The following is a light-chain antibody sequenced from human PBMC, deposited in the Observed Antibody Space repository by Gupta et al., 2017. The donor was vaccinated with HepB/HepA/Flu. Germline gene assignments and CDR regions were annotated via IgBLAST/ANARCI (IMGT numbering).Light chain of an antibody. CDR2: EVN. V-gene: IGLV2-14*01. J-gene: IGLJ2*01. Sequence: QSALTLPAPGAGSPGQSITISCTGTSSDVGGYNRVSWYQQHPGRAPNLLIYEVNKRPSGVSTLFSVSKSGNTPSLTISGLQAEDEADYYCSSYTGSSTHVFGGGTKLTVL. CDR3: SSYTGSSTHV. CDR1: SSDVGGYNR.